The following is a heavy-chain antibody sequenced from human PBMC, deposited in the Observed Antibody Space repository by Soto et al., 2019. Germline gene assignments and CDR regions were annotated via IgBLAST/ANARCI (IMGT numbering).Heavy chain of an antibody. D-gene: IGHD6-6*01. CDR1: GYSFSDYW. CDR2: IYPGDSDT. CDR3: ARHGTIGGRKNWFDS. Sequence: GESLKISCKGSGYSFSDYWIGWVRQVPGKGLEYMGIIYPGDSDTRYSPSFQGQVTISADKSISTAYLQWSSLKASDTATYYCARHGTIGGRKNWFDSWGQGTLVTVSS. J-gene: IGHJ5*01. V-gene: IGHV5-51*01.